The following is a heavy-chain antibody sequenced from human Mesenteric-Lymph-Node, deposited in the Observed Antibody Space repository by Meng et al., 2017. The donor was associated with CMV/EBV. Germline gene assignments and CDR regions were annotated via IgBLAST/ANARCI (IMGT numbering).Heavy chain of an antibody. J-gene: IGHJ6*02. D-gene: IGHD6-19*01. CDR3: ARRPRIAVAGGMDV. CDR2: IYYSGST. V-gene: IGHV4-39*01. Sequence: GGSIRSSSYYGGWIRQPPGKGLEWIGSIYYSGSTYYNPSLKSRVTISVDTSKNQFSLKLSSVTAADTAVYYCARRPRIAVAGGMDVWGQGTTVTVSS. CDR1: GGSIRSSSYY.